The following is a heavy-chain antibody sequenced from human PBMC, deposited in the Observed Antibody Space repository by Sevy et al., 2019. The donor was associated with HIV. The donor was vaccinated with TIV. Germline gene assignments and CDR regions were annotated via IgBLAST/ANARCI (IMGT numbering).Heavy chain of an antibody. CDR2: IRGGGGST. D-gene: IGHD3-10*01. CDR3: AKDYEFGSGSLMGRFDY. J-gene: IGHJ4*02. CDR1: GFTFSNYA. Sequence: GGSLRLSCVASGFTFSNYAMSWVRQAPGKGLEWVSAIRGGGGSTYYTDSVKGRFTISRDNSKNTVYLQMISLRAEDTALYYCAKDYEFGSGSLMGRFDYWGQGTLVTVS. V-gene: IGHV3-23*01.